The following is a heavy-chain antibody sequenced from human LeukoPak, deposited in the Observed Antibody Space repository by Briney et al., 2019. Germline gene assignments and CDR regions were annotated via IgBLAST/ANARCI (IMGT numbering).Heavy chain of an antibody. CDR1: GFTFDDYA. V-gene: IGHV3-9*01. Sequence: GGSLRLSCAASGFTFDDYAMHWVRQAPGKGLEWVSGISWNSGGIGYADSVKGRFTISRDNAKNSLYLQMNSLRAEDTALYYCARGSKVGVYYYYGMDVWGQGTTVTVSS. J-gene: IGHJ6*02. CDR2: ISWNSGGI. CDR3: ARGSKVGVYYYYGMDV. D-gene: IGHD2-15*01.